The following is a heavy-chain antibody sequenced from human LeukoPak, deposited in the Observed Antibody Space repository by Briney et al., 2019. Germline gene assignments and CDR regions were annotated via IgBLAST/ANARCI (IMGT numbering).Heavy chain of an antibody. CDR2: IYYSGGT. D-gene: IGHD3-3*01. CDR3: ASLYDFWSGYSNWFDP. Sequence: SETLSLTCTVSGGSISSGDYYWSWIRQPPGKGLEWIGYIYYSGGTYYNPSLKSRVTISVDTSKNQFSLKLSSVTAADTAVYYCASLYDFWSGYSNWFDPWGQGTLVTVSS. V-gene: IGHV4-30-4*01. J-gene: IGHJ5*02. CDR1: GGSISSGDYY.